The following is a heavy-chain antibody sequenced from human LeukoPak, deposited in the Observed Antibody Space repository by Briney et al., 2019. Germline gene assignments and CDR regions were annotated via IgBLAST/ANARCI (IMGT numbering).Heavy chain of an antibody. CDR3: ARDTGYSSSWSPAYYYYHYMDV. V-gene: IGHV1-2*02. J-gene: IGHJ6*03. CDR1: GYTFTGYY. Sequence: GASVKVSCKASGYTFTGYYMHWVRQAPGQGLEWMGWINPNSGGTNYAQKFQGRVTMTRDTSISTAYMELSRLRSDDTAVYYCARDTGYSSSWSPAYYYYHYMDVWGKGTTVTVSS. D-gene: IGHD6-13*01. CDR2: INPNSGGT.